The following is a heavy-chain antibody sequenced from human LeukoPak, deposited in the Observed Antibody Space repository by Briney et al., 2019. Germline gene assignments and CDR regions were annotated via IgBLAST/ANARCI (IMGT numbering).Heavy chain of an antibody. CDR2: IRNDGSNK. D-gene: IGHD2-15*01. V-gene: IGHV3-30*02. CDR3: PRKAFCTRGSCYVSSDYYYVDV. Sequence: PGGSLTLSCAASGFTFSSYGMHWVRQAPGKGLEWVAFIRNDGSNKYYADSVKGRFTISRDDSKNTLNLQMDSLRPEDTAVYYCPRKAFCTRGSCYVSSDYYYVDVWGKGTTIIDS. CDR1: GFTFSSYG. J-gene: IGHJ6*03.